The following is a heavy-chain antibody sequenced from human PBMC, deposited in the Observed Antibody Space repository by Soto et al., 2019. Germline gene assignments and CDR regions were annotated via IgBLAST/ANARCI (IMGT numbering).Heavy chain of an antibody. CDR3: VCGGNFFVY. CDR1: GFTFSTYW. D-gene: IGHD3-16*01. J-gene: IGHJ4*02. V-gene: IGHV3-7*01. CDR2: INQDGSER. Sequence: EVQLVESGGGLVQPGGSLRLPCAASGFTFSTYWMTWVRQPPGKGLEWVASINQDGSERYYVDSVRGRFTISRDNAKNSLNLQMTSLRAEDTAVYYCVCGGNFFVYWGQGTPVTVSP.